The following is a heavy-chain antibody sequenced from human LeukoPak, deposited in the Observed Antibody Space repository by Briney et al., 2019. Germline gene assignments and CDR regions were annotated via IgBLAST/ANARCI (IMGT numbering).Heavy chain of an antibody. CDR2: ISSSSSYI. CDR1: GFTFSSYS. J-gene: IGHJ4*02. V-gene: IGHV3-21*01. Sequence: PGGSLRHSCAASGFTFSSYSMNWVRQAPGKGLEWVSSISSSSSYIYYADSVKGRFTISRDNAKNSLYLQMNSLRAEDTAVYYCARDVQAGKIDYWGQGTLVTVSS. CDR3: ARDVQAGKIDY. D-gene: IGHD6-19*01.